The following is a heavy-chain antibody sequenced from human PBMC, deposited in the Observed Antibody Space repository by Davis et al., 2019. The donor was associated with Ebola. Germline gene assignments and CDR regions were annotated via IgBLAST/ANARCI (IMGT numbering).Heavy chain of an antibody. CDR2: IYHSGST. V-gene: IGHV4-4*02. J-gene: IGHJ4*02. D-gene: IGHD7-27*01. CDR1: GGSISSSNW. CDR3: AREIHWGSDYFDY. Sequence: PSETLSLTCAVSGGSISSSNWWSWVRQPPGKGLEWIGEIYHSGSTNYNPSLKSRVTISVDKSKNQFSLKLSSVTAADTAVYYCAREIHWGSDYFDYWGQGTLVTVSS.